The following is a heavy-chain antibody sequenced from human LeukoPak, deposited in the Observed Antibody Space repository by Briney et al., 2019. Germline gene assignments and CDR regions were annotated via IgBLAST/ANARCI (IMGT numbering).Heavy chain of an antibody. Sequence: PGGSLRLSCAASGFTFSSYAMSWIRQPPGKGLEWIGYIYYSGSTNYNPSLKSRVTISVDTSKNQFSLKLSSVTAADTAVYYCARSPLSAAAGLFDYWGQGTLVTVSS. J-gene: IGHJ4*02. CDR1: GFTFSSYA. V-gene: IGHV4-59*01. CDR3: ARSPLSAAAGLFDY. CDR2: IYYSGST. D-gene: IGHD6-13*01.